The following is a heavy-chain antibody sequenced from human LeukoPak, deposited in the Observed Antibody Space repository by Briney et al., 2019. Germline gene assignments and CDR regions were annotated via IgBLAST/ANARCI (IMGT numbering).Heavy chain of an antibody. V-gene: IGHV3-64*01. CDR3: ASVSVGPDFDY. CDR2: ISSNGGST. D-gene: IGHD3/OR15-3a*01. CDR1: GFSFITYA. J-gene: IGHJ4*02. Sequence: PGGSLRLSCAASGFSFITYAMHWVRQAPGKGLEYVSAISSNGGSTYYANSVKGRFTISRDNSKNTLYLQMGSLRAEDMAVYYCASVSVGPDFDYWGQGTLVTVSS.